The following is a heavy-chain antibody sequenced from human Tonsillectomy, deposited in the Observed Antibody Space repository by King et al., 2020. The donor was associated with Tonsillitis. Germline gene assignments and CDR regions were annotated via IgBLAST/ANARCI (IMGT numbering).Heavy chain of an antibody. D-gene: IGHD5-18*01. V-gene: IGHV4-59*01. Sequence: QLQLQESGPGLVKPSETLSLTCTVSGGSISSYYWSWIRQPPGKGLEWIGYIYYSGSTNYNPSLKSRVTVSVDTSKNQFSLKLSSVTAADTAVYYCARGLSRIQLLGYWGQGTLVTVSS. CDR2: IYYSGST. CDR1: GGSISSYY. CDR3: ARGLSRIQLLGY. J-gene: IGHJ4*02.